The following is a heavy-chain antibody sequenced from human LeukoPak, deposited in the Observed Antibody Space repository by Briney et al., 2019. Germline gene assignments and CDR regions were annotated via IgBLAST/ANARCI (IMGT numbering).Heavy chain of an antibody. Sequence: GGSLRLSCATSGFTFSHYGMHWVRQAPGKGLEWVAYIQYDRTNEQYAHSVKGRFRISRDNSNNILYLQMNSLRTEDTAVYYCAKDRCSNGIGCYYYYMEVWGKGTTVTISS. CDR3: AKDRCSNGIGCYYYYMEV. CDR1: GFTFSHYG. V-gene: IGHV3-30*02. CDR2: IQYDRTNE. J-gene: IGHJ6*03. D-gene: IGHD2-8*01.